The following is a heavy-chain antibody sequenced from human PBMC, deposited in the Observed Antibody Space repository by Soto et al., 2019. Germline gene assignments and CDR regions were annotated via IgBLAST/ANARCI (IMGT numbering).Heavy chain of an antibody. V-gene: IGHV3-33*01. CDR1: GFSFKTYG. D-gene: IGHD5-12*01. CDR2: IWYDENHK. CDR3: ARDWSGYDQTPDY. J-gene: IGHJ4*02. Sequence: QVQLVESGGGVVQPGRSLRLSCATSGFSFKTYGMHWVRQAPGKGLEWVAVIWYDENHKYYADSVKGRFTISRDNSKNTLLLQMTSLRAEDTAVYYCARDWSGYDQTPDYWGQGTLVTVSS.